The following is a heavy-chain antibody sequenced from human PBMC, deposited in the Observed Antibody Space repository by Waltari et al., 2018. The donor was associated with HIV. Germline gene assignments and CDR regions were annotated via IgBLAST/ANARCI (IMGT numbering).Heavy chain of an antibody. V-gene: IGHV3-21*01. J-gene: IGHJ6*02. D-gene: IGHD2-21*01. Sequence: LVESGGGPVKPAGPLRLSCDASGSPFSMSSMTWVRQAPGRGMEWVATISRGGEYIYYAESVRGRFTISRDNAKNLVHLQMSRLSDEDTAVYFCGRPVGGVTTYYHSVDVWGQGT. CDR2: ISRGGEYI. CDR1: GSPFSMSS. CDR3: GRPVGGVTTYYHSVDV.